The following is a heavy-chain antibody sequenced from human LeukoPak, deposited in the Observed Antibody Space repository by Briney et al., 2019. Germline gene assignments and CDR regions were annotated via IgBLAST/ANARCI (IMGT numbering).Heavy chain of an antibody. V-gene: IGHV4-59*01. J-gene: IGHJ3*02. D-gene: IGHD3-3*01. CDR3: ATGRITIFGVVTYDAFDI. CDR1: GGSISSDY. Sequence: SETLSLTCTVSGGSISSDYWSWIRQPPGKGLEWIGYIYYSGSTNQNPSLKSRVTISLDTSKNQFSLNLSSVTAADTAVYYCATGRITIFGVVTYDAFDIWGQGTMVTVSS. CDR2: IYYSGST.